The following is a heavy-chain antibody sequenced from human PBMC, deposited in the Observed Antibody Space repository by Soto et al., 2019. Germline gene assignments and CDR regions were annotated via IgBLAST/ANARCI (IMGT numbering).Heavy chain of an antibody. J-gene: IGHJ4*02. Sequence: SETLSLTCAVYGGSFSGCYWSWIRQPPGKGLEWIGEINHSGSTNYNPSLKSRVTISVDTSKNQFSLKLSSVTAADTAVYYCASLNAAGDYVSRFLFDYWGQGTLVTVSS. CDR2: INHSGST. CDR1: GGSFSGCY. V-gene: IGHV4-34*01. CDR3: ASLNAAGDYVSRFLFDY. D-gene: IGHD4-17*01.